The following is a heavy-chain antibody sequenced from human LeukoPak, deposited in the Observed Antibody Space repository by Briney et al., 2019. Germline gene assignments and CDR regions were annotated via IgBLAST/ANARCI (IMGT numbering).Heavy chain of an antibody. CDR1: GFSLSSYA. Sequence: GGSLRLSCAASGFSLSSYAMSWVRQAPGKGLEWVSAISGSGGSTYYADSVKGRFTVSRDNSKKTLYLQMNSLRAEDTAVYYCARERGLDYWGQGTLVTVSS. V-gene: IGHV3-23*01. D-gene: IGHD3-10*01. CDR3: ARERGLDY. J-gene: IGHJ4*02. CDR2: ISGSGGST.